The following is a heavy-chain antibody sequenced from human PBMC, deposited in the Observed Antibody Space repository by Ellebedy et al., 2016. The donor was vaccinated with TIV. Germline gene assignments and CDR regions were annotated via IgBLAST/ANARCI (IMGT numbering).Heavy chain of an antibody. V-gene: IGHV3-7*01. D-gene: IGHD5-12*01. CDR3: ARDRGYDTFDY. CDR2: TKEDGSEK. Sequence: PGGSLRLSCAASGFSFDSYGMHWVRQAPGKGLEWVTNTKEDGSEKYYVDSVRGRFTISRDNAKNSLYLQVNSLRAEDTAVYYCARDRGYDTFDYWGQGILVTVSS. J-gene: IGHJ4*02. CDR1: GFSFDSYG.